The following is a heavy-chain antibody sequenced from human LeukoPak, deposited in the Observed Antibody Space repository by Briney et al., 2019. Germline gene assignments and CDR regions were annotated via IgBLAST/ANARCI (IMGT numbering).Heavy chain of an antibody. CDR2: ISGNGANT. CDR1: GFTFSPYS. J-gene: IGHJ5*02. D-gene: IGHD3-22*01. V-gene: IGHV3-23*01. Sequence: GGSLRLSCAAASGFTFSPYSMTWVRQAPGKGLEWVSTISGNGANTYYGDSVKGRFTTSRDNSKNTLYLQMNSLRVDDTAVYYCVKGGVVNWFDPWGQGTLVTVSS. CDR3: VKGGVVNWFDP.